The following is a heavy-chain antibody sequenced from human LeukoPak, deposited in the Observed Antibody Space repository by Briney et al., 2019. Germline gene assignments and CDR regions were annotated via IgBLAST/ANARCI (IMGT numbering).Heavy chain of an antibody. D-gene: IGHD6-19*01. Sequence: GGSLRLSCAAPGFTFSSYGMSWVRQAPGKGLEWVANIKQGGSEKYYVDSVKGRFTISRDNAKNSLYLQMNSLRAEDTAVYYCAKSDSSGWYSYFDYWGQGTLVTVSS. CDR3: AKSDSSGWYSYFDY. J-gene: IGHJ4*02. V-gene: IGHV3-7*01. CDR1: GFTFSSYG. CDR2: IKQGGSEK.